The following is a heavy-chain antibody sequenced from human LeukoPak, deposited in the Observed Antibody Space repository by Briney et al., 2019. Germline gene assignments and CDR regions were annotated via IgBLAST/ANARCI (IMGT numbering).Heavy chain of an antibody. CDR2: ISSSSSYT. CDR3: ARDSYYYGSGSYEFPYYYYGMDV. Sequence: GGSLRLSCAASGFTFSDYYMSWIRQAPGKGLEWVSYISSSSSYTNYADSEKSRFTISRDNAKNSLYLQMNSLRAEDTAVYYCARDSYYYGSGSYEFPYYYYGMDVWGKGTTVTVSS. CDR1: GFTFSDYY. D-gene: IGHD3-10*01. J-gene: IGHJ6*04. V-gene: IGHV3-11*06.